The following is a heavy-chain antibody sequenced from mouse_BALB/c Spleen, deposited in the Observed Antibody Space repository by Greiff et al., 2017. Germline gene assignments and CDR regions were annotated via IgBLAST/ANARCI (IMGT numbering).Heavy chain of an antibody. D-gene: IGHD1-1*01. CDR2: INPDSSTI. CDR1: GFDFSRYW. Sequence: EVQLVESGGGLVQPGGSLKLSCAASGFDFSRYWMSWVRQAPGKGLEWIGEINPDSSTINYTPSLKDKFIISRDNAKNTLYLQMSKVRSEDTALYYCARGYYGSSYRFAYWGQGTLVTVSA. V-gene: IGHV4-1*02. J-gene: IGHJ3*01. CDR3: ARGYYGSSYRFAY.